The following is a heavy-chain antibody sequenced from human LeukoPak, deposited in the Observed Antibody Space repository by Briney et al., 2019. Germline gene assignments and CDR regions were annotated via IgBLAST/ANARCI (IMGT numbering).Heavy chain of an antibody. CDR1: GFTLSNYW. CDR3: TRRRDREAFDL. V-gene: IGHV3-74*01. D-gene: IGHD1-14*01. J-gene: IGHJ3*01. CDR2: IDNDGSST. Sequence: GGSLRLSCEASGFTLSNYWMYWVRQAPGKGLVWVSRIDNDGSSTIYAGSVRGRFTISRDNAKNTLYLQMNSLRADDTAVYYCTRRRDREAFDLWGQGTMVTVSS.